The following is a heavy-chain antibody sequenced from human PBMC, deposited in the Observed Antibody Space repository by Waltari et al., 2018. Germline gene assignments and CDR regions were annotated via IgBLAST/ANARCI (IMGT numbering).Heavy chain of an antibody. CDR1: GFTFSSYA. CDR3: AKGGIGSGWYRS. D-gene: IGHD6-19*01. CDR2: ISGSGGST. Sequence: EVQLLESGGGLVQPGGSLRLSCAASGFTFSSYAMSWVRQAPGKGLEWVSAISGSGGSTYYADSVKGRFTIARDNSKNTLYLQMNSLRAEDTAVYYCAKGGIGSGWYRSWGQGTLVTVSS. J-gene: IGHJ4*02. V-gene: IGHV3-23*01.